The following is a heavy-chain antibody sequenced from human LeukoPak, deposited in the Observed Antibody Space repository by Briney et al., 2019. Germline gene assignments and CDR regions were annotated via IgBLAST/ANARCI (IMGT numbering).Heavy chain of an antibody. CDR3: ARVGERLGELSLSNWFDP. D-gene: IGHD3-16*02. Sequence: SETLSLTCAVYGGSFSRYYWSWIRQPPGKGLEWIGEINHSGSTNYNPSLKSRVTISVDTSKNQFSLKLSSVTAADTAVYYCARVGERLGELSLSNWFDPWGQGTLVTASS. CDR1: GGSFSRYY. CDR2: INHSGST. J-gene: IGHJ5*02. V-gene: IGHV4-34*01.